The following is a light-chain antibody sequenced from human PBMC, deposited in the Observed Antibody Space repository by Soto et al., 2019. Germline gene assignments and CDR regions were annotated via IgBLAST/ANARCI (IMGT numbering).Light chain of an antibody. CDR3: QSFDSSLSGWV. CDR2: GDT. J-gene: IGLJ3*02. Sequence: QSVLTQPPSVSGAPGQRVTISCTGSSSNIGAGYDVHWYQQLPGTAPKLLVSGDTNRHSGVPDRFSGSKSGTSASLAITGLRAEDEADYYCQSFDSSLSGWVFGGGTKLTVL. CDR1: SSNIGAGYD. V-gene: IGLV1-40*01.